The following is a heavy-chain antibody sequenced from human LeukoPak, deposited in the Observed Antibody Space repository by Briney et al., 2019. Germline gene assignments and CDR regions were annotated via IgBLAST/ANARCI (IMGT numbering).Heavy chain of an antibody. J-gene: IGHJ4*02. V-gene: IGHV3-21*01. CDR2: IGSSSNYM. CDR1: GFTFSAFS. Sequence: GGSLRLSCAASGFTFSAFSMNWVRQAPGKGLEWVSSIGSSSNYMSYSDSVKGRFTISRDNAKNSLYLQTNGLRAEDTAVYYCARENSGTYPGFLDCWGQGTLVTVSS. D-gene: IGHD1-26*01. CDR3: ARENSGTYPGFLDC.